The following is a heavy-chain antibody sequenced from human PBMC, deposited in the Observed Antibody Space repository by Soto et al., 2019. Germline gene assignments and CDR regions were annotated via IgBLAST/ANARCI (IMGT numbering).Heavy chain of an antibody. V-gene: IGHV4-4*02. CDR2: IYHSGSA. D-gene: IGHD1-26*01. CDR3: ARGATGLLDY. J-gene: IGHJ4*02. CDR1: GGSISSSNW. Sequence: QVQLQESGPGLVKPSGTLSLTCAVSGGSISSSNWWSWVRQPPGKGLEWIGEIYHSGSANYTPSLKSRVTLSVDKCRNQFSLELNSVTAADTAVYYCARGATGLLDYCGQGTLVTVSS.